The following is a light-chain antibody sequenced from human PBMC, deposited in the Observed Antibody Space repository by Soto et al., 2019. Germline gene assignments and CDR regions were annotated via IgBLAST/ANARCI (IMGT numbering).Light chain of an antibody. CDR2: GAS. V-gene: IGKV3-15*01. Sequence: MIMAQSRCSLSVSAGEIVTLSCRTSHSVNSHVAWYQQKPGQAPRLLLYGASTRATGIPVRFSGSGFGTEFTLTISSLQSEDFAVYYCQQYKNWPLFGQGTRLEIK. CDR1: HSVNSH. CDR3: QQYKNWPL. J-gene: IGKJ5*01.